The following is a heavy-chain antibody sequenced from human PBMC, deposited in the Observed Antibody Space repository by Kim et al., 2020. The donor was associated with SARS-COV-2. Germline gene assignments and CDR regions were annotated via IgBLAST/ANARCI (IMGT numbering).Heavy chain of an antibody. V-gene: IGHV4-39*01. CDR3: ARQDYYGSGNLDY. Sequence: YHPSLKSRVTISVATSKNPFSPRLSSVTAADTAVYYCARQDYYGSGNLDYWGQGTLVTVSS. D-gene: IGHD3-10*01. J-gene: IGHJ4*02.